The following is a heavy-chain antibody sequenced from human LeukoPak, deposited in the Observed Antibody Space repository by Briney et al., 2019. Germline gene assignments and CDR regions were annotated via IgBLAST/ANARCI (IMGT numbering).Heavy chain of an antibody. J-gene: IGHJ4*02. CDR3: AKDIAYYYDSSGYSANFDY. Sequence: GRSLRLSCAASGFTLDDYAMHWVRQAPGKGLEWVSGISWNSGSIGYADSVKGRFTISRDNAKNSLYLQMNSLRAEDTALYYCAKDIAYYYDSSGYSANFDYWGQGTLVTVSS. CDR2: ISWNSGSI. V-gene: IGHV3-9*01. D-gene: IGHD3-22*01. CDR1: GFTLDDYA.